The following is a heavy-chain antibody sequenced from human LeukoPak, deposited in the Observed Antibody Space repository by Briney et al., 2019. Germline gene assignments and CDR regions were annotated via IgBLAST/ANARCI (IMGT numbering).Heavy chain of an antibody. CDR2: ISSSGITI. CDR1: GFTFNNHE. D-gene: IGHD3-3*01. J-gene: IGHJ6*02. CDR3: ARGGFWSGYYNYYGMDV. V-gene: IGHV3-48*03. Sequence: GGSLRLPCAASGFTFNNHEMNWVRQAPGKGLECVSYISSSGITIYYADSVKGRFTISRDNAKNSLYLQMNSLRAEDTAVYLCARGGFWSGYYNYYGMDVWGQGTAVTVSS.